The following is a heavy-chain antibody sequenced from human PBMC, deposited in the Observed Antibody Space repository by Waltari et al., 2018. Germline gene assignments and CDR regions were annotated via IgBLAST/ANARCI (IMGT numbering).Heavy chain of an antibody. CDR2: IKQDGSEK. CDR3: AKCSGGSCYFFDY. J-gene: IGHJ4*02. V-gene: IGHV3-7*01. CDR1: GFTFSSYW. Sequence: EVQLVESGGGLVQPGGSLRLSCAASGFTFSSYWLTWGRQAPGKGREWVANIKQDGSEKYYVDSVKGRFTISRDNAKNSLYLQMNSLRAEDTAVYYCAKCSGGSCYFFDYWGQGTLVTVSS. D-gene: IGHD2-15*01.